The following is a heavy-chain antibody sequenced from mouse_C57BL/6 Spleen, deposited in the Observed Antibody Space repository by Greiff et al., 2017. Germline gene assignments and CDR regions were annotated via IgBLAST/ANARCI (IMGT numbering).Heavy chain of an antibody. D-gene: IGHD1-1*01. CDR1: GYTFTSYW. V-gene: IGHV1-50*01. CDR3: ARSNYGSSFDY. CDR2: IDPSDSYT. Sequence: QVQLQQPGAELVKPGASVKLSCKASGYTFTSYWMQWVKQRPGQGLEWIGEIDPSDSYTNYNQKFKGKATLTVDTSSSTAYMQLSSLTSEDSAVDYCARSNYGSSFDYWGQGTTLTVSS. J-gene: IGHJ2*01.